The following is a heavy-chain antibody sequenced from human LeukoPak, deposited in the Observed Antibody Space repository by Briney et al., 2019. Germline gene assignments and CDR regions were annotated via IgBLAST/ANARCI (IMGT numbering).Heavy chain of an antibody. J-gene: IGHJ4*02. CDR2: IYISGST. V-gene: IGHV4-4*07. Sequence: SETLSLTCTVSGASINSHYWSWIRQPPGKGLEWIGRIYISGSTNYNSSLQSRVTMSVDTSQNQFSLKLTSVTAADTAVYYCARALNPLPGTYYFDYWGQGTLVTVSS. CDR1: GASINSHY. CDR3: ARALNPLPGTYYFDY. D-gene: IGHD2-15*01.